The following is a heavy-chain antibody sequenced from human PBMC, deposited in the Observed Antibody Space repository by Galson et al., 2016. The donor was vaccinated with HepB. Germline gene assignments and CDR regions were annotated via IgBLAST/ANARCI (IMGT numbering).Heavy chain of an antibody. J-gene: IGHJ4*02. CDR1: GFSLTTTAVG. V-gene: IGHV2-5*02. CDR2: IYWDGDT. D-gene: IGHD6-19*01. Sequence: PALVKPTQTLTLTCSFSGFSLTTTAVGVSWIRQPPGKALEWRALIYWDGDTEYSPSLKSRLTITKDTSKNQLVLTMTDMDPVDTATYYCGHSSGWTSDYCGQGILVTVSS. CDR3: GHSSGWTSDY.